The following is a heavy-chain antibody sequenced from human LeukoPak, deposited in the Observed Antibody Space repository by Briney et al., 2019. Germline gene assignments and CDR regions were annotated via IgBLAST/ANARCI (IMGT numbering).Heavy chain of an antibody. CDR3: TRDNYYDSSDKPLTAFDI. CDR2: ISKDGSNK. J-gene: IGHJ3*02. D-gene: IGHD3-22*01. V-gene: IGHV3-30-3*01. CDR1: GFTFSRYA. Sequence: PGGSLRLSCAASGFTFSRYAMHWVRQAPGKGLELVALISKDGSNKYYADSVKGRFSISRDNSKNTLYLRMNGLRAEDTAVYYCTRDNYYDSSDKPLTAFDIWGQGTMVTVSS.